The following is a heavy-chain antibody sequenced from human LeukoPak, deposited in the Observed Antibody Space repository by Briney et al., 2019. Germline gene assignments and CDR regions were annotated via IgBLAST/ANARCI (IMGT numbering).Heavy chain of an antibody. CDR2: ISGSGGST. CDR1: GFTFSSYA. Sequence: GGSLRLSCAASGFTFSSYAMSWVRQAPGKGLEWVSAISGSGGSTYYADSVKGRFTISRDNSKNTLYLQMNSLGAEDTAVYYCAKRFYNWNLGYWGQGTLVTVSS. J-gene: IGHJ4*02. CDR3: AKRFYNWNLGY. D-gene: IGHD1-20*01. V-gene: IGHV3-23*01.